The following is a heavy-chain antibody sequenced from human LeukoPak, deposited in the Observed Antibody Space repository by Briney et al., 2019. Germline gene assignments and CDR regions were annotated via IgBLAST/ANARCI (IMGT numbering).Heavy chain of an antibody. D-gene: IGHD6-13*01. CDR3: ARGGGGIAAAGNFDL. CDR1: GYTFTIYG. V-gene: IGHV1-18*01. J-gene: IGHJ2*01. CDR2: ISAYNGNT. Sequence: ASVNVSCTASGYTFTIYGISWVRQTPGQGLEWMGGISAYNGNTNYAQKLQGRVTMTTDTSTSTAYMELRSLRSDDTAVYYCARGGGGIAAAGNFDLWGRGTLVTVSS.